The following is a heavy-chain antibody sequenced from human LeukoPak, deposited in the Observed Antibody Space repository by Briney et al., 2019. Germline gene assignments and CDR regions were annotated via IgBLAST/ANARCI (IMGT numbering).Heavy chain of an antibody. CDR2: IYHSGST. Sequence: KPSETLSLTCTVSGGSISSYYWSWIRQPPGKGLEWIGSIYHSGSTNYNPSLKSRVTISVDTSKNQFSLKLSSVTAADTAVYYCARGGPPELLWFGETYYYGMDVWGRGTTVTVSS. D-gene: IGHD3-10*01. CDR1: GGSISSYY. V-gene: IGHV4-59*01. J-gene: IGHJ6*04. CDR3: ARGGPPELLWFGETYYYGMDV.